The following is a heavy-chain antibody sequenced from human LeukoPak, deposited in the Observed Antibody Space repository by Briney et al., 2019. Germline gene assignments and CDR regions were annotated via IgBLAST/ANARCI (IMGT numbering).Heavy chain of an antibody. V-gene: IGHV4-4*02. J-gene: IGHJ5*02. Sequence: PSGTLSLTCAVSGGSISSTNWWTWVRQPPGKGLEWVGQIYHSGSTNYNPSLKSRVTISVDKSKNQFSLKLSSVTAADTAVYYCATRLWFGELSWFDPWGQGTLVTVSS. CDR2: IYHSGST. CDR3: ATRLWFGELSWFDP. CDR1: GGSISSTNW. D-gene: IGHD3-10*01.